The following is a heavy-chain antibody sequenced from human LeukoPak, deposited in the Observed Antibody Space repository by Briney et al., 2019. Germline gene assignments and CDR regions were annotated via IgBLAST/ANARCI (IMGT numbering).Heavy chain of an antibody. CDR1: GFTFSSYA. V-gene: IGHV3-23*01. CDR2: ISGSGGST. CDR3: AKDLLYGSGSTYFDY. Sequence: PGGSLRLSCAASGFTFSSYAMSWVRQAPGKGLECVSRISGSGGSTYYADSVKGRFTISRDNSKNTLYVQMNSLRAEDTAVYYCAKDLLYGSGSTYFDYWGQGTLVTVSS. D-gene: IGHD3-10*01. J-gene: IGHJ4*02.